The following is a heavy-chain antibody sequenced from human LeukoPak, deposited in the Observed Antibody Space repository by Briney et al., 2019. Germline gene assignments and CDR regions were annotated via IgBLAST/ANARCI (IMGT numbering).Heavy chain of an antibody. D-gene: IGHD6-13*01. J-gene: IGHJ4*02. CDR2: MKQDGSEK. CDR1: GFTFSKYW. Sequence: PGGSLRLSCAASGFTFSKYWMNWVRQAPGKGLEWVADMKQDGSEKYYVDSVRGRFTISRDNAKNSLYLQMNSLRAEDTAVYYCANPSSSWYVGTFDYWGQGTLVTVSS. V-gene: IGHV3-7*03. CDR3: ANPSSSWYVGTFDY.